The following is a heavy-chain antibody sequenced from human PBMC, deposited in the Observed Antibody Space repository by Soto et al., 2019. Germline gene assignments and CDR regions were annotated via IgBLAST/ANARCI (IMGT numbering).Heavy chain of an antibody. Sequence: QVQLVQSGAELKKPGASVKVSCKATGYTFTGYYMHWVRQTPVQGLEWMGWINPNSGGTNYAQKFQDRVTMTRDTSISTSYMELSRLRADDTAVYYCARSQPKELGYCSGGSCHEPRAGTDYWGQGTLVTVSS. CDR1: GYTFTGYY. J-gene: IGHJ4*02. D-gene: IGHD2-15*01. CDR2: INPNSGGT. V-gene: IGHV1-2*02. CDR3: ARSQPKELGYCSGGSCHEPRAGTDY.